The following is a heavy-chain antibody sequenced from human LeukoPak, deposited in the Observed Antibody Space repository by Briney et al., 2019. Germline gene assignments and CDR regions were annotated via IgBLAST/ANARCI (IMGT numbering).Heavy chain of an antibody. CDR3: ARRCTNGVCQYYYYYYMDV. J-gene: IGHJ6*03. CDR2: ISSSSSTI. CDR1: GSTFSSYS. Sequence: GGSLRLSCAASGSTFSSYSMNWVRQAPGKGLEWVSYISSSSSTIYYADSVKGRFTISRDNAKNSLYLQMNSLRAEDTAVYYCARRCTNGVCQYYYYYYMDVWGKGTTVTISS. V-gene: IGHV3-48*01. D-gene: IGHD2-8*01.